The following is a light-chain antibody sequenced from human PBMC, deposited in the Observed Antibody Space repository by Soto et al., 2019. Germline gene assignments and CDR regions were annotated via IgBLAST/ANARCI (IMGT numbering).Light chain of an antibody. CDR2: AAS. CDR1: QSISNH. Sequence: DIKMNQSPSSLSASIEDRVIITCRASQSISNHLNWYQQKPGKAPKLLIFAASSLQSGVPSRFSGSRSGPDFTLTISSLQPEDFATYYCQQYNTYSTFGQGTLLEVK. J-gene: IGKJ5*01. CDR3: QQYNTYST. V-gene: IGKV1-39*01.